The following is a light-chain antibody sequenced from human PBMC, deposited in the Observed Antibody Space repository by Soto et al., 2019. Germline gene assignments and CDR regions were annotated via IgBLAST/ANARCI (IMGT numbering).Light chain of an antibody. CDR2: GAS. V-gene: IGKV1-9*01. J-gene: IGKJ3*01. CDR1: QGIANF. Sequence: IQLTQSPSSLSASVGDRVTISCRASQGIANFLAWYQQKPGKAPKLLIYGASTLQSGVPSRFSGSGSGTDFTLTIGSLQPEDFATYYCQQLNSFPIPFGPGTKVDIK. CDR3: QQLNSFPIP.